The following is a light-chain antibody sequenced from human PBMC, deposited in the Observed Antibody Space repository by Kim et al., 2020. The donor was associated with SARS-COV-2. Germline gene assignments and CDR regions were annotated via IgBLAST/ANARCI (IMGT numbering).Light chain of an antibody. V-gene: IGLV3-21*04. Sequence: SYELTQPPSVSVAPGKTARITCGENNIGSKSVHWYQQKPGQAPVLVIYYDSDRPSGIPERFSGSNSGNTATLTISRVEAGDEAEYYCQVWDSSSDHVVFGGGTQLTVL. J-gene: IGLJ2*01. CDR1: NIGSKS. CDR2: YDS. CDR3: QVWDSSSDHVV.